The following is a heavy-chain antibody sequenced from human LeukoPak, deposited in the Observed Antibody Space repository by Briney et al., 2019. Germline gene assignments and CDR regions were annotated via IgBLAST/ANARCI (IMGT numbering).Heavy chain of an antibody. CDR1: GFTFSNYG. Sequence: GGSLRLSCAASGFTFSNYGMHWARQAPGKGLEWVAVIWHDGSNKDYADSVKGRFTISRDNSKNTLYLQMNSLRAEDTAVYYCANNFDYWGQGTLVTVSS. J-gene: IGHJ4*02. V-gene: IGHV3-33*06. CDR2: IWHDGSNK. CDR3: ANNFDY.